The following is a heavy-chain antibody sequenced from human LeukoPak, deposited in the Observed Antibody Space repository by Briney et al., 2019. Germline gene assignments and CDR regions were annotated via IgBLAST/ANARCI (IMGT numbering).Heavy chain of an antibody. D-gene: IGHD4-23*01. V-gene: IGHV3-23*01. CDR1: GITFSIYG. J-gene: IGHJ2*01. Sequence: GGSLRLSCAASGITFSIYGMSWVRQAPGKGLEWVSGISGTGENTYYADSVKGRFTISRDNSKNTLYLQMNSLRAEDTAVYYCARFRGGGNSGFRYFDLWGRGTLVTVSS. CDR2: ISGTGENT. CDR3: ARFRGGGNSGFRYFDL.